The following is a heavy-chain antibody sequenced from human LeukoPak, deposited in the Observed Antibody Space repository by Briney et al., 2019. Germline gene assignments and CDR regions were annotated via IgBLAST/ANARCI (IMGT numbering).Heavy chain of an antibody. CDR2: IYSGGST. D-gene: IGHD3-3*01. Sequence: GGSLRLSCAASGLTFSSYWMHWVRQAPGKGLEWVSVIYSGGSTYYADSVKGRFTISRDNSKNTLYLQMNSLRAEDTAVYYCARNLYYDFWSGYYTDWGQGTLVTVSS. CDR1: GLTFSSYW. CDR3: ARNLYYDFWSGYYTD. J-gene: IGHJ4*02. V-gene: IGHV3-53*01.